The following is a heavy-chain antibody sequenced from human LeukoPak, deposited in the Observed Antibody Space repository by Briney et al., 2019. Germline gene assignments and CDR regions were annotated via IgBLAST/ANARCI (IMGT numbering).Heavy chain of an antibody. J-gene: IGHJ4*02. Sequence: GGSLRLSCAASGFTFSSYGMHWVRQAPGKGLEWVAVIWHDGGNKYYADSVKGRFTISRDNSKNTLYLQMNSLRAEDTAVYYCAKDGDLYSSGWYGDYWGQGTLVTVSS. CDR1: GFTFSSYG. CDR3: AKDGDLYSSGWYGDY. V-gene: IGHV3-30*02. D-gene: IGHD6-19*01. CDR2: IWHDGGNK.